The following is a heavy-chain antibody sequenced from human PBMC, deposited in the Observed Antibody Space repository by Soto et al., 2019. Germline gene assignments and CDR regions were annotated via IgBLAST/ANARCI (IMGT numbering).Heavy chain of an antibody. CDR1: GGTFSSYG. D-gene: IGHD3-10*01. CDR3: ASDPPSFGYGSLDY. CDR2: IIPIFGTP. V-gene: IGHV1-69*01. J-gene: IGHJ4*02. Sequence: QMQMVQSGAEVKRPGSSVKVSCKASGGTFSSYGINWVRQAPGQGLEWLGGIIPIFGTPNYAQKFQARLTITADEPTSTAYMELTSLRSDDTAVYYCASDPPSFGYGSLDYWGQGTLVTVSS.